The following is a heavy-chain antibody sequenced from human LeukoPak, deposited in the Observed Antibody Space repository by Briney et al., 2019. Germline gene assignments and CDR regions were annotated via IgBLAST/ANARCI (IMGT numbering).Heavy chain of an antibody. J-gene: IGHJ5*01. D-gene: IGHD6-19*01. Sequence: ASVNVSCKASGYTFTSYGISWVRQAPGQGLEWMGWISAYNGNTSYAQKLQGRVTMTTGTSTSTAYMELRSLRSDDTAVYYCARVGSSGWYDCWGQGTLVTVSS. CDR3: ARVGSSGWYDC. CDR1: GYTFTSYG. CDR2: ISAYNGNT. V-gene: IGHV1-18*01.